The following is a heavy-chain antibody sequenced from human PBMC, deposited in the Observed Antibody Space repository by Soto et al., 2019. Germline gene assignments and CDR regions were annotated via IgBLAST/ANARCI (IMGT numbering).Heavy chain of an antibody. J-gene: IGHJ3*02. D-gene: IGHD4-17*01. Sequence: EVQLVESGGDLAQPGGSLRLSCAASGFTLSNFWVNWVRQAPGKGLEWVANIKQGEIERNYVDSVKGRFTISRDDTKNSLLLQMNNLRVEDAAIYYCLVTTSAVDIWGRGTTVTVSS. CDR2: IKQGEIER. CDR1: GFTLSNFW. CDR3: LVTTSAVDI. V-gene: IGHV3-7*01.